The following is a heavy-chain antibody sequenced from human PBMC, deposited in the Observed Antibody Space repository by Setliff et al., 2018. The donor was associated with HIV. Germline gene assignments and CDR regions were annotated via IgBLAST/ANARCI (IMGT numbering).Heavy chain of an antibody. J-gene: IGHJ4*02. V-gene: IGHV4-4*09. CDR3: ARAYFGSGIYY. CDR2: IYSSGST. D-gene: IGHD3-10*01. Sequence: PSETLSLTCTVSGASISSYYWSWIRQPPGKGLEWLGHIYSSGSTNYNPSLKCRVTISVDTSKNQFSLKLYSVTAADTAVYYCARAYFGSGIYYWGQGTLVTVSS. CDR1: GASISSYY.